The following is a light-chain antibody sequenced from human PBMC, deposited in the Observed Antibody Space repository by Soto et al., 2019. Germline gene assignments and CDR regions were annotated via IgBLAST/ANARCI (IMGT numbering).Light chain of an antibody. CDR2: DVS. CDR3: SSYTSSSTPG. Sequence: QSALTQPASVSGSPGQSITISCTGTSSDVGGYNYVSWYQQHPGKAPKLMIYDVSNRPSGVSNRFSGSKSGNTASLTISGLQAEDAADYYCSSYTSSSTPGVGGGTKLTVL. J-gene: IGLJ2*01. V-gene: IGLV2-14*01. CDR1: SSDVGGYNY.